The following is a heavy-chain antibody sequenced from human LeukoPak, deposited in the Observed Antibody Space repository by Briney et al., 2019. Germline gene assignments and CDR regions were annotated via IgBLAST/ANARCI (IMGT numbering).Heavy chain of an antibody. D-gene: IGHD2-21*01. V-gene: IGHV3-23*01. CDR2: ISGSGGST. CDR1: GFTFGHYA. Sequence: GGSLRLSCAASGFTFGHYAMSWVRQAPGKGLEWVSGISGSGGSTYYANSVKGRFTISSDSSKNTLFLQMDSLRAEDTAIYYCAKDYSIIKPEVGDPLDHWGQGTLVTVSS. CDR3: AKDYSIIKPEVGDPLDH. J-gene: IGHJ5*02.